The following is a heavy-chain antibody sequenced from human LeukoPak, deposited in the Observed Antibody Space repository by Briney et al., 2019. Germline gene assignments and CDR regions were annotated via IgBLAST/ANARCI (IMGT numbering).Heavy chain of an antibody. V-gene: IGHV1-2*06. D-gene: IGHD3-22*01. Sequence: ASVKVSCKASGYTFTGYYMHWVRQAPGQGLESMGRINPNSGGTNYAQKFQGRVTMTRDTSISTAYMELSRLRSDDTAVYYCARGAMIVMRYDAFDIWGQGTMVTVSS. CDR3: ARGAMIVMRYDAFDI. CDR2: INPNSGGT. CDR1: GYTFTGYY. J-gene: IGHJ3*02.